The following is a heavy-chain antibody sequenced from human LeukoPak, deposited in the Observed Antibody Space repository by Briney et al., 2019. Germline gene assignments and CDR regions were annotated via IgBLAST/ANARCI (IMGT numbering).Heavy chain of an antibody. J-gene: IGHJ6*02. CDR3: AKETDQYYYYGMDV. CDR2: ISGSGGST. Sequence: GGSLRLSCAASGFTFSSYAMSWVRQAPGKGLGWVSAISGSGGSTYYADSVKGRFTISRDNSKNTLYLQMNSLRAEDTAVYYCAKETDQYYYYGMDVWGQGTTVTVSS. CDR1: GFTFSSYA. V-gene: IGHV3-23*01.